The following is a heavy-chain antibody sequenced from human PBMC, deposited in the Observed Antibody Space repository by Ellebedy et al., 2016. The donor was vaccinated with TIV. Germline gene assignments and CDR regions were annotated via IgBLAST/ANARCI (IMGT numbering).Heavy chain of an antibody. J-gene: IGHJ3*02. Sequence: ASVKVSCKASGYTFTGYYMHWVRQAPGQGLEWMGWINPNSGGTNYAQKFQGRVTMTRDTSISTAYMELSRLRSDDTAVYYCARSGAGAIWVHDAFDIWGQGTMVTVSS. V-gene: IGHV1-2*02. D-gene: IGHD1-26*01. CDR2: INPNSGGT. CDR3: ARSGAGAIWVHDAFDI. CDR1: GYTFTGYY.